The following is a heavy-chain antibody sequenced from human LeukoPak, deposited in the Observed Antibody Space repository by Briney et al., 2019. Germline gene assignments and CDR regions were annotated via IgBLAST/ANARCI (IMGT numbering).Heavy chain of an antibody. Sequence: GASVKVSCKASGCTFTGYYMHWVRQAPGQGLEWMGWINPNSGGTNYAQKFQGRVTMTRDTSISTAYMELSRLRSDDTAVYYCARDLRYYDFWSGWNYYYYGMDVWGQGTTVTVSS. CDR3: ARDLRYYDFWSGWNYYYYGMDV. V-gene: IGHV1-2*02. D-gene: IGHD3-3*01. J-gene: IGHJ6*02. CDR1: GCTFTGYY. CDR2: INPNSGGT.